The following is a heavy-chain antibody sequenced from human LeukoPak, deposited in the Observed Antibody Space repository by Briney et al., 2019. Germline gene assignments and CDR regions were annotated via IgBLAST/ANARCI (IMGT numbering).Heavy chain of an antibody. J-gene: IGHJ5*02. D-gene: IGHD3-10*01. CDR2: IYYSGST. Sequence: SETLSLTCTVSGGSISSGGYYWSWIRQHPGKGLEWIGYIYYSGSTYYNPSLKSRVTISVDTSKNQFSLKLSSVVGADTAGYCCAGGGVLWFGELVWFDPWGQGTLVTVSS. CDR1: GGSISSGGYY. CDR3: AGGGVLWFGELVWFDP. V-gene: IGHV4-31*03.